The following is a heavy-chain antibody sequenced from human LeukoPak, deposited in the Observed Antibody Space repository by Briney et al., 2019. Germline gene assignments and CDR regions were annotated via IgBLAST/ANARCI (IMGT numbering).Heavy chain of an antibody. Sequence: SVKVSCKASGGTFSSYAISWVRQAPGQGLEWMGGILPIFGTANYAQKFQGRVTITTDESTSTAYMELSSLRSEDTAVYYCARGGYYDSSGYYYFDYWGQGTLVTVSS. CDR2: ILPIFGTA. D-gene: IGHD3-22*01. CDR3: ARGGYYDSSGYYYFDY. V-gene: IGHV1-69*05. J-gene: IGHJ4*02. CDR1: GGTFSSYA.